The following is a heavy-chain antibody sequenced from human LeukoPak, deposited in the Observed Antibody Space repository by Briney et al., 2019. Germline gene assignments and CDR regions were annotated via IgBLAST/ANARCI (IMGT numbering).Heavy chain of an antibody. Sequence: PGGSLRLSCAASGFTFSSYSMNWVRQAPGKGLEWVSSISSSSYIYYADSVKGRFTISRDNAKNSLYLQMNSLRAEDTAVYYCARAYYYDSSGYQRYYAFDIWGQGTMVTVSS. CDR2: ISSSSYI. CDR1: GFTFSSYS. V-gene: IGHV3-21*01. CDR3: ARAYYYDSSGYQRYYAFDI. D-gene: IGHD3-22*01. J-gene: IGHJ3*02.